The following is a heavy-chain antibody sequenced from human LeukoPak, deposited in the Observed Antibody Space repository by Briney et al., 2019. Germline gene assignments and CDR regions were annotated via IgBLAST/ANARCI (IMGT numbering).Heavy chain of an antibody. CDR1: GGSISSYY. V-gene: IGHV4-4*07. Sequence: PSETLSLTCTVSGGSISSYYWSWIRQPAGKGLEWIGRIYTSGSTNYNPSLKSRVTMSVDTSKNQFSLKLSSVTAADTAVYYCAMTGIKEGSGSYYTSHFDYWGQGTLVTVSS. CDR2: IYTSGST. CDR3: AMTGIKEGSGSYYTSHFDY. J-gene: IGHJ4*02. D-gene: IGHD3-10*01.